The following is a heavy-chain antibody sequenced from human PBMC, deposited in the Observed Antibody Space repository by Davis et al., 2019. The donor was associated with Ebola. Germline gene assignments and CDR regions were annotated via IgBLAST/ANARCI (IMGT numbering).Heavy chain of an antibody. D-gene: IGHD4-17*01. V-gene: IGHV1-69*13. CDR3: ARDLGGDYDPWFDP. CDR1: GGTFSSYA. J-gene: IGHJ5*02. Sequence: SVKVSCKASGGTFSSYAISWVRQAPGQGLEWMGGIIPIFGTANYAQKFQGRVTITADESTSTAYMELSSLRSEDTAVYYCARDLGGDYDPWFDPWGQGTLVTVSS. CDR2: IIPIFGTA.